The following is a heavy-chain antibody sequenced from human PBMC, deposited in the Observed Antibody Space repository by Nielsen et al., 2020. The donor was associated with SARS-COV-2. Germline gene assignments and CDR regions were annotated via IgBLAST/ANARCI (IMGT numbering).Heavy chain of an antibody. CDR2: INSDGSST. CDR1: GFTFSTYW. CDR3: VRGLQVPNGLAHR. V-gene: IGHV3-74*01. Sequence: GGSLRLSCAASGFTFSTYWMHWVCQAPGKGLVWVSRINSDGSSTSYADSVKGRFTISRDNAKNTLYLQMNSLRAEDTAVYYCVRGLQVPNGLAHRWGQGTLVTVSS. J-gene: IGHJ4*02. D-gene: IGHD3-16*01.